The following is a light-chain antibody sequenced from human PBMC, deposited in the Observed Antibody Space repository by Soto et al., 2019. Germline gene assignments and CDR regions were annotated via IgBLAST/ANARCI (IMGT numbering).Light chain of an antibody. CDR2: AAS. CDR1: QSIVTY. J-gene: IGKJ5*01. CDR3: QQSYRTPIN. V-gene: IGKV1-39*01. Sequence: DIQMTQSPSSLSASVGDRVTITCRASQSIVTYLNWYLQKPGKAPKLLIYAASNLQSGVPSRLSGSGSGTDFTLTISSPQPEDFATYFCQQSYRTPINFGQGTRLEIK.